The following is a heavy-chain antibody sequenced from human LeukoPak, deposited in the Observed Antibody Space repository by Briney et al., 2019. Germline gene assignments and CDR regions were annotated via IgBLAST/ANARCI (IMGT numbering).Heavy chain of an antibody. CDR2: ISGSGSGT. Sequence: GGSLRLSCAASGFTFSSYAMSWVRQAPGKGLEWVSAISGSGSGTYYADSAKGRFTIPRDNSKNTLYLQMNSLRAEDTAVYYCARGATNFDYWGQGTLVTVSS. V-gene: IGHV3-23*01. D-gene: IGHD1-26*01. CDR3: ARGATNFDY. CDR1: GFTFSSYA. J-gene: IGHJ4*02.